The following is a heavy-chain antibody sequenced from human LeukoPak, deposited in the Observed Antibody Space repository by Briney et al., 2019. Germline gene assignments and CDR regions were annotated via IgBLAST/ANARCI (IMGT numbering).Heavy chain of an antibody. CDR3: ARVSGSNYYYGMDV. D-gene: IGHD5-12*01. V-gene: IGHV1-3*01. CDR2: INAGNGNT. CDR1: GYTFTSYA. Sequence: ASVKVSCKASGYTFTSYAMHWVRQAPGQRLEWMGWINAGNGNTKYSQKFQGRVTITRDTSASTAYMELSSLRSEDTAVYYCARVSGSNYYYGMDVWGQGTTVTVSS. J-gene: IGHJ6*02.